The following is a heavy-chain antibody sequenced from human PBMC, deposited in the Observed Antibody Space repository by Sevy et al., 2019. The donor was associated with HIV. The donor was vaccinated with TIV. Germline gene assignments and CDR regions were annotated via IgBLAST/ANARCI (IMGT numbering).Heavy chain of an antibody. CDR2: ISRDGSNK. V-gene: IGHV3-30*18. D-gene: IGHD2-8*01. J-gene: IGHJ4*02. Sequence: GGSLRLSCAASGFTFSSFDMHWVRQAPGKGLEWVAIISRDGSNKIYADSVKGRFTISRDNSKNTLYLQMDSLRADDTDVYYCAKQGGYCFNGVCYRAFDYWGQGTLVTVSS. CDR1: GFTFSSFD. CDR3: AKQGGYCFNGVCYRAFDY.